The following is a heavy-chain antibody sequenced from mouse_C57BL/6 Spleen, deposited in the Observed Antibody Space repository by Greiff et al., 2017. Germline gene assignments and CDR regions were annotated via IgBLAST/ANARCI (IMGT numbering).Heavy chain of an antibody. CDR1: GYTFTDYE. Sequence: QVQLQQSGAELVRPGASVTLSCKASGYTFTDYEMHWVKQTPVHGLEWIGAIDPETGGTAYNQKFKGKAILTADKSSTTAYMELRSLTSADSAVYYGTRRYYGSSDVLSWFAYWGQGTLVTVSA. CDR3: TRRYYGSSDVLSWFAY. V-gene: IGHV1-15*01. D-gene: IGHD1-1*01. J-gene: IGHJ3*01. CDR2: IDPETGGT.